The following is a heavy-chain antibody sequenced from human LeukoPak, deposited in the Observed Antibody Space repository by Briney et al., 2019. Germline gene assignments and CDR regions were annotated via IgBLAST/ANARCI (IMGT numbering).Heavy chain of an antibody. CDR3: ARDLGTPLSAFDI. V-gene: IGHV4-31*03. D-gene: IGHD3-10*01. CDR2: IYYSGST. CDR1: GDSISSSNYY. J-gene: IGHJ3*02. Sequence: PSETLSLTCSVSGDSISSSNYYWGWIRQSPGKGLEWIGYIYYSGSTYYNTSLKSRVTISVDTSKNQFSLKLSSVTAADTAVYYCARDLGTPLSAFDIWGQGTMVTVSS.